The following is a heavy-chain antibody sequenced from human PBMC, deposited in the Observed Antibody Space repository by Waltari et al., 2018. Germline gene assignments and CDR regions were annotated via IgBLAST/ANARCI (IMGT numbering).Heavy chain of an antibody. CDR2: IRTQANGYTT. J-gene: IGHJ4*02. CDR3: TADGPGWNS. D-gene: IGHD1-7*01. Sequence: EVQLVESGGGLVQPGGSLKLSWAASGFTFSASAVHWVRQASGKGPEWVGRIRTQANGYTTTYAASVKGRFSISRDDSQKTAFLQMNSLKIEDTAVYFCTADGPGWNSWGQGTLVTVSS. V-gene: IGHV3-73*01. CDR1: GFTFSASA.